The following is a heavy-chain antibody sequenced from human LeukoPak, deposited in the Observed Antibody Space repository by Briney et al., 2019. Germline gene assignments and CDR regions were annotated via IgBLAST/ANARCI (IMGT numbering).Heavy chain of an antibody. CDR2: ISGSGGST. Sequence: GGSLRLSCSASGFTFSSYALSWGRPAPGEGLEWVSAISGSGGSTYYADSVKGRFTISRDNSKNTLYLQMNSLRAGDTAVYYCAKDRLELGDWFDPWGQGTLVTVSS. CDR1: GFTFSSYA. V-gene: IGHV3-23*01. D-gene: IGHD1-1*01. CDR3: AKDRLELGDWFDP. J-gene: IGHJ5*02.